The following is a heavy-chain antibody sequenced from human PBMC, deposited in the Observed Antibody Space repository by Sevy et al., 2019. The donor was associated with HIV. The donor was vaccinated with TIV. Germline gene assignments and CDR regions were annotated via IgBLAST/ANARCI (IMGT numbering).Heavy chain of an antibody. Sequence: GESLKISCKGSGYTFSNYWIGWVRQMPGKGLERMGVIYPGDSVTRYSPSFQGQVTMSADKSTSTAYLQWSSLKTSDTAIYYCARYPIVVVPAAEYYFDYWGQGTLVTVSS. CDR1: GYTFSNYW. CDR2: IYPGDSVT. D-gene: IGHD2-2*01. J-gene: IGHJ4*02. CDR3: ARYPIVVVPAAEYYFDY. V-gene: IGHV5-51*01.